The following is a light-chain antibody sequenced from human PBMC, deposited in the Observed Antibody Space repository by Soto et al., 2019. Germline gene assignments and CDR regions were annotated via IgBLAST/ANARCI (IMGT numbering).Light chain of an antibody. CDR3: NSYTSTTTQV. CDR1: STDVGAYDY. V-gene: IGLV2-14*01. J-gene: IGLJ3*02. Sequence: QSVLTQPASVSGSPGQSITISCTGTSTDVGAYDYVSWYQQHPGKAPKLMIYEVSNRPSGVSHRFSGSKSGNTASLTISGLQAEDEADYYCNSYTSTTTQVFGGGTKVTVL. CDR2: EVS.